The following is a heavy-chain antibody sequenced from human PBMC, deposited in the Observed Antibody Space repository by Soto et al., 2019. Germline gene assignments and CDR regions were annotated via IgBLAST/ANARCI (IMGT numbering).Heavy chain of an antibody. V-gene: IGHV3-21*01. J-gene: IGHJ5*02. Sequence: EVQVVESGGGLVKPGGSLTLSCNFTFSLYSMNWVRQAPGKELEWVASISSGAAYIKYAYSVQGRFTISRDNAKSSVSLQMSSLRLEDTAVYFCTRDEGGSYDSWFHPWGQGTQVTVSA. CDR3: TRDEGGSYDSWFHP. CDR2: ISSGAAYI. CDR1: TFSLYS. D-gene: IGHD1-26*01.